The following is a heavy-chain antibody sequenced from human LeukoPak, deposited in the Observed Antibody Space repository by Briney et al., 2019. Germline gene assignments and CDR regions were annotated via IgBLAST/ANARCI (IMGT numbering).Heavy chain of an antibody. D-gene: IGHD3-10*01. CDR1: GYTFTTYG. Sequence: GASVKVSCKASGYTFTTYGISWVRQAPGQGLEWMGWISAYNGNTNYAQKFQGRVTMTTDTSTSTAYMELRGPTSDDTAVYHCARXXXXXXXXGXPFDXWGQGTLVTXXS. CDR3: ARXXXXXXXXGXPFDX. CDR2: ISAYNGNT. J-gene: IGHJ4*02. V-gene: IGHV1-18*01.